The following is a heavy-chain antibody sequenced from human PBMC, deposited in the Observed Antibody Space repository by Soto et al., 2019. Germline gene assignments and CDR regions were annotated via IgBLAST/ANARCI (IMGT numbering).Heavy chain of an antibody. CDR1: GGSISSYY. Sequence: SETLSLTCTVSGGSISSYYWSWIRQPPGKGLEWIGYIYYSGSTNYNPSLKSRVTISVDTSKNQFSLKLSSVTAADTAVYYCARLYSSSWYEDYYYGMDVWGQGTTVTVSS. CDR2: IYYSGST. CDR3: ARLYSSSWYEDYYYGMDV. J-gene: IGHJ6*02. D-gene: IGHD6-13*01. V-gene: IGHV4-59*01.